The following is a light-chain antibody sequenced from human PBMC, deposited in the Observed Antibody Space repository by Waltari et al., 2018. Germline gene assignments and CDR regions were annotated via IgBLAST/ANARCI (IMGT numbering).Light chain of an antibody. Sequence: EIMLTQSPGTLSLSPGERATLSCRASQSISRFLAWYQQKPGQAPRLLIYDASTRATGIPDRFSGSGSWTDFSLTINRLEPEDIAVYYCQKYGSLPATFGQGTKVEIK. V-gene: IGKV3-20*01. CDR1: QSISRF. J-gene: IGKJ1*01. CDR3: QKYGSLPAT. CDR2: DAS.